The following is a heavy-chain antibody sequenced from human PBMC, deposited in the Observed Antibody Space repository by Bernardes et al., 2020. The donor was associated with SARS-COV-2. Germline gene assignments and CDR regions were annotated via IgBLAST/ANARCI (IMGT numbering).Heavy chain of an antibody. D-gene: IGHD5-18*01. CDR1: GFTFSSYG. CDR3: AKSGYSYGYPEMNIDY. CDR2: ISYDGSNK. J-gene: IGHJ4*02. Sequence: GGSLRLSCAASGFTFSSYGMHWVRQAPGKGLEWVAVISYDGSNKYYADSVKGRFTISRDNSKNTLYLQMNSLRAEDTAVYYCAKSGYSYGYPEMNIDYWGQGTLVTVSS. V-gene: IGHV3-30*18.